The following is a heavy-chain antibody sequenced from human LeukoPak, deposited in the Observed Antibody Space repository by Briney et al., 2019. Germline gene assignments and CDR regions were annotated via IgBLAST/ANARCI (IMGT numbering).Heavy chain of an antibody. CDR2: INPNSGGT. CDR3: ATSTEGGYSYGSDIDY. V-gene: IGHV1-2*06. J-gene: IGHJ4*02. Sequence: ASVKVSCKASGYTLTAYCMYWVRQAPGQGLECMGRINPNSGGTNYAQKFQGRVTMTRDTSISTAYMELSRLRSDDTAVYYCATSTEGGYSYGSDIDYWGQGTLVTVSS. CDR1: GYTLTAYC. D-gene: IGHD5-18*01.